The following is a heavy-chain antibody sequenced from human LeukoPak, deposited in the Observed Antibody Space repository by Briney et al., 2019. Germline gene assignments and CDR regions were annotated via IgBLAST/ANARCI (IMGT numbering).Heavy chain of an antibody. Sequence: GGSLRLSCAASGFTFSSYSMNWVHQAPGKGLEWVSSISSSSSYIYYADSVKGRFTISRDNAKNSLYLQMNSLRAEDTAVYYCAMEGYSGNYPAYWGQGTLVTVSS. D-gene: IGHD1-26*01. J-gene: IGHJ4*02. CDR2: ISSSSSYI. CDR1: GFTFSSYS. CDR3: AMEGYSGNYPAY. V-gene: IGHV3-21*01.